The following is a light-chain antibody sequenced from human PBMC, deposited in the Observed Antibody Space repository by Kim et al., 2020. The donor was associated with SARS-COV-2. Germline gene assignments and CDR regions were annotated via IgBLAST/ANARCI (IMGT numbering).Light chain of an antibody. V-gene: IGLV2-14*04. CDR3: SSITSSSTGV. CDR2: DVS. Sequence: GQSITISCTGTSSDIGGYTYVSWYQQHPGKAPKLMIYDVSKRSSGVSNRFSGSKSGNTASLTISGLQAEDEADYYCSSITSSSTGVFGGGTQLTVL. CDR1: SSDIGGYTY. J-gene: IGLJ2*01.